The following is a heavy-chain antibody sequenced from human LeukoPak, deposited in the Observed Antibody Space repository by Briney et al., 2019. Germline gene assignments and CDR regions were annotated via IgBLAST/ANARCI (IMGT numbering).Heavy chain of an antibody. Sequence: ASVKVSCKASGYSFTGYYIHWVRQAPGQGPEWMGWINPNSGGTYYAQKFQGRVTMTRDTSISTAYMELSRLTSDDTAVFYCARNTYYYDNSAGTFDFWGQGTLVTASS. J-gene: IGHJ4*02. CDR2: INPNSGGT. CDR3: ARNTYYYDNSAGTFDF. D-gene: IGHD3-22*01. CDR1: GYSFTGYY. V-gene: IGHV1-2*02.